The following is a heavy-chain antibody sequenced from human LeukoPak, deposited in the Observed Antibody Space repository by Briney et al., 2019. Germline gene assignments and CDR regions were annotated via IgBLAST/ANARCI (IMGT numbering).Heavy chain of an antibody. J-gene: IGHJ6*02. CDR3: ARGQSSMSDRGMDV. V-gene: IGHV3-30*09. CDR1: GFTFSSYA. CDR2: ILYDGSNK. D-gene: IGHD2-2*01. Sequence: GRSLRLSCAASGFTFSSYAMHWVRQAPGKGLEWMAVILYDGSNKDYADSVKGRFAISRDNSKNTLYLQMNSLRAVDTAVYYCARGQSSMSDRGMDVWGQGTTVTVSS.